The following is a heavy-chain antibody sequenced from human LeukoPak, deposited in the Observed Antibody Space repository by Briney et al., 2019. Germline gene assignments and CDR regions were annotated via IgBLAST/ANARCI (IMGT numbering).Heavy chain of an antibody. D-gene: IGHD6-19*01. CDR3: ATRGGSSGWYTTFDY. Sequence: SETLSLTCAVSGGSISSSNWWSWVRQPPGKGLEWIGEIYHNGSTNYNPSLKSRVTISVDKSKNQFSLKLSSVTAADTAVYYCATRGGSSGWYTTFDYWGQGTLVTVSS. J-gene: IGHJ4*02. CDR1: GGSISSSNW. CDR2: IYHNGST. V-gene: IGHV4-4*02.